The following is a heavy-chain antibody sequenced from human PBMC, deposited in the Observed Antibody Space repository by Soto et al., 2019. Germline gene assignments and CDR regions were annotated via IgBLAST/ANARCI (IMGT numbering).Heavy chain of an antibody. CDR1: GYSFTGYW. Sequence: PGESLKTSCKASGYSFTGYWLNWVRQMPGKGLEWMGRLDPSDSYINYNPSFKGHVTISADKSINTAYLQWTSLKASDTAMYYCARRLGSTAFDYWGQGTLVTVSS. D-gene: IGHD2-2*01. CDR3: ARRLGSTAFDY. V-gene: IGHV5-10-1*01. CDR2: LDPSDSYI. J-gene: IGHJ4*02.